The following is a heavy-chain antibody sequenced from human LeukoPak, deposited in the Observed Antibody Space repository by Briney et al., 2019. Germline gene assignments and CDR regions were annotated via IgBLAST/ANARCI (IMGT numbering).Heavy chain of an antibody. CDR1: GFTVSNYA. V-gene: IGHV3-23*01. CDR3: AKDESRGPMRGVVGPLDI. Sequence: QSGGSLRLSCAASGFTVSNYAMSWVRQAPGKGLEWVSAISRSGGYSYYADSVKGRFTTSRDNSKNTLYLQINSLRAEDTAICCCAKDESRGPMRGVVGPLDIWGQGTMVTVSS. J-gene: IGHJ3*02. D-gene: IGHD2-15*01. CDR2: ISRSGGYS.